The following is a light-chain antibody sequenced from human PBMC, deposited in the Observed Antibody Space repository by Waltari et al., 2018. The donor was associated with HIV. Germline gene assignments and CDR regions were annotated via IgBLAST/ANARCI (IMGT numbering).Light chain of an antibody. CDR3: QSSDDSRPWI. CDR2: KDT. Sequence: YELPQAPSLSVYPGQTATITCSGDVLAKQYASWYQQKPGQAPVLGISKDTERPSERPERFSGSSSGTTVTLTISGVQAEDEADYHCQSSDDSRPWIFGGGTKMTVL. J-gene: IGLJ2*01. V-gene: IGLV3-25*03. CDR1: VLAKQY.